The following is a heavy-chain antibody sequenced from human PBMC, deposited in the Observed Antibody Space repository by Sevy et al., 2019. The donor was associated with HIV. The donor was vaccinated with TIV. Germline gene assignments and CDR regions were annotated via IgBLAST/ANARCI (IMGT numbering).Heavy chain of an antibody. Sequence: SGYLRLSCAASGFRFNIYEMNWVRQAPGKGLEWVSYISSSGSPIYYADSVKGRFTISRDNAKSSLYLQMNSLRAEDTAVYYCVRWRAMIIYDWGQGTTVGVSS. J-gene: IGHJ4*02. CDR1: GFRFNIYE. CDR3: VRWRAMIIYD. D-gene: IGHD5-12*01. V-gene: IGHV3-48*03. CDR2: ISSSGSPI.